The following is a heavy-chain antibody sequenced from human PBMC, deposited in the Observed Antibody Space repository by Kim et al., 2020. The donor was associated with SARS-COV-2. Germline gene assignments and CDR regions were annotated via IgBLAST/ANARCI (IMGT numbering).Heavy chain of an antibody. Sequence: GVSLRLSCAASGFTFGNYGIFTNYGMHWVRQAPGKGLESVAVISFDGNDKFYADSVKGRFTISRDNSQTTLYLQMNSLRAEDTAVYYCAKDSGYYGAWTLYGMDVWGQGTTVTVSS. CDR1: GFTFGNY. CDR3: AKDSGYYGAWTLYGMDV. J-gene: IGHJ6*02. D-gene: IGHD3-10*01. V-gene: IGHV3-30*18. CDR2: ISFDGNDK.